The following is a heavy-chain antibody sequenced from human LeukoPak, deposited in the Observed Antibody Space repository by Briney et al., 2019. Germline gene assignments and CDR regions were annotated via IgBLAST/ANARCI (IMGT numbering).Heavy chain of an antibody. V-gene: IGHV3-7*03. CDR2: IKQDGSEK. CDR3: ARVSRSAFDI. CDR1: GFTFSNYW. D-gene: IGHD1-14*01. J-gene: IGHJ3*02. Sequence: GGSLRLSCAASGFTFSNYWMSWVRQAPGNGLEWVANIKQDGSEKNYVDSVKGRFTISRDNAKNSLCLQMNSLRAEDTAVYYCARVSRSAFDIWGQGTMDTVSS.